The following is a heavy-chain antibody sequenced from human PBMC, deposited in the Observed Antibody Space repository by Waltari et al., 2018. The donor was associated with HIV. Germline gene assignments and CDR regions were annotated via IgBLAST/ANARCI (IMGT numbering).Heavy chain of an antibody. Sequence: QVQLQQWGAGLLKPSETLSLTCAVYGGSFSGYYWSWIRQPPGKGMEWIGEINHSGSTTYNPSRKSRVTISVDTSKNQFALKLGSVTAADTAVYYCARREGGDWYFDLWGRGTLVTVSS. CDR2: INHSGST. V-gene: IGHV4-34*01. CDR1: GGSFSGYY. D-gene: IGHD3-16*01. CDR3: ARREGGDWYFDL. J-gene: IGHJ2*01.